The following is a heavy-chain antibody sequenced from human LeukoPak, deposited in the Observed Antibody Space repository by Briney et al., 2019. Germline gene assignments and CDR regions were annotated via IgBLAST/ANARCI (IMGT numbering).Heavy chain of an antibody. V-gene: IGHV3-11*01. J-gene: IGHJ4*02. CDR1: GFPFSDYY. CDR3: ARDVFEDAGTTSFDY. Sequence: PGGSLTLSCAASGFPFSDYYMSWIRQSPGKGLEWVSYISSSGSTIYYAPSVKGRFTISRDNAKNSLYLQMNSLTAEDTAVYYCARDVFEDAGTTSFDYWGQGTLVTVSS. D-gene: IGHD1-1*01. CDR2: ISSSGSTI.